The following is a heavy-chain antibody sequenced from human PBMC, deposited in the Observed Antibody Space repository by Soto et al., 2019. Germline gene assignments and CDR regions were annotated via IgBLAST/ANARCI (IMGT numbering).Heavy chain of an antibody. Sequence: QEQLVESGGGVVRPGKSLRLSCEASGFNFTYNAMHWVRQAPGKGLEWVAVISFNGRKKFYARSVKGRFTISRDNSKNTLYLQLNNLRHGDTAVSYCARDWLRRDDILTASWNFNRWGQGTLVTAS. CDR3: ARDWLRRDDILTASWNFNR. V-gene: IGHV3-30*04. J-gene: IGHJ2*01. CDR1: GFNFTYNA. CDR2: ISFNGRKK. D-gene: IGHD3-9*01.